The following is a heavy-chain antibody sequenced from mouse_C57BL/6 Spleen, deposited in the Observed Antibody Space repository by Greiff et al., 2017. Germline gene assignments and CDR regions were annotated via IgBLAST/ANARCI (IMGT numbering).Heavy chain of an antibody. CDR2: INPNNGGT. D-gene: IGHD1-1*01. CDR3: ARKDYYYGCTYWYFDV. CDR1: GYTFTDYY. Sequence: EVQLQQSGPELVKPGASVKISCKASGYTFTDYYMNWVKQSHGKSLEWIGDINPNNGGTSYNQKFKGKATLTVDKSSSTAYMELRSLTSEDSAVYYCARKDYYYGCTYWYFDVWGTGTTVTVSS. V-gene: IGHV1-26*01. J-gene: IGHJ1*03.